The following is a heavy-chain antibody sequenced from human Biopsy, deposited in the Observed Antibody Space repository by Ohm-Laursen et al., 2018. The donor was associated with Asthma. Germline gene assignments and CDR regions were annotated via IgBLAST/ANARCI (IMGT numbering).Heavy chain of an antibody. V-gene: IGHV1-8*01. CDR3: ARATRTGITDRLDP. Sequence: SVKVSCKASGYSFARHDINWVRQAPGQGLEWMGWMNPRSGNTGFAQKFQGRLSMTRNTSLNTAYMEVRSLKPDDTAVYYCARATRTGITDRLDPWGQGTLVTVSS. CDR1: GYSFARHD. D-gene: IGHD1-1*01. J-gene: IGHJ5*02. CDR2: MNPRSGNT.